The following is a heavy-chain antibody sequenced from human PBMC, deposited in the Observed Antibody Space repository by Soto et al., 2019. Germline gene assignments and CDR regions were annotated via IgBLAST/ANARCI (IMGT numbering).Heavy chain of an antibody. J-gene: IGHJ4*02. D-gene: IGHD5-12*01. CDR1: GYTFTSYA. CDR3: ARDKGKVEMATIFFAY. V-gene: IGHV1-3*01. Sequence: QVQLVQSGAEVKKPGASVKVSCKASGYTFTSYAMHWVRQAPGQRLEWMGWINAGNGNTKYSQKFQGRVTITRDTSASTAYMELRSLRSEDTAVYYCARDKGKVEMATIFFAYWGQGTLVTVSS. CDR2: INAGNGNT.